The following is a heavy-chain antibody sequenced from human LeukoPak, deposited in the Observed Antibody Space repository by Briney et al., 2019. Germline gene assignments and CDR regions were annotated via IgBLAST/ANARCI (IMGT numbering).Heavy chain of an antibody. CDR1: GSTVTRYA. Sequence: PGGSLRLSCAASGSTVTRYAMTWVRQAPGKGLEWVAAISGSGGSTYYPASVKGRFTIARDNSKNTLSLQMNTLRAEDTAVYFCARTLVGATSGPDYYFDSWGQGTLVTVSS. V-gene: IGHV3-23*01. CDR3: ARTLVGATSGPDYYFDS. D-gene: IGHD1-26*01. J-gene: IGHJ4*02. CDR2: ISGSGGST.